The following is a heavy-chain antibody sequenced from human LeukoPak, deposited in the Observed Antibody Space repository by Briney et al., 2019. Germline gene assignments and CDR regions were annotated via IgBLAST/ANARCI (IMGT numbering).Heavy chain of an antibody. D-gene: IGHD2-2*02. CDR3: ARGVVVVPAAIRSNWFGP. J-gene: IGHJ5*02. CDR2: IYTSGST. V-gene: IGHV4-4*07. Sequence: SETLSLTCTVSGGSISSYYWSWIRQPAGKGLEWIGRIYTSGSTNYNPSLKSRVTMSVDTSKNQFSLNLSSVTAADTAVYYCARGVVVVPAAIRSNWFGPWGQGSLVTVSS. CDR1: GGSISSYY.